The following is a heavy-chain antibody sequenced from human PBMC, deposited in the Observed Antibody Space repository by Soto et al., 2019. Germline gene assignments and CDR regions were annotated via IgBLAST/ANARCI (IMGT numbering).Heavy chain of an antibody. V-gene: IGHV3-23*01. J-gene: IGHJ4*02. CDR2: ISRSGDLV. CDR1: GFTFNG. Sequence: EVQVLESGGGLAQPGGSLRLSCAASGFTFNGLSWVRQAPGRGLEWISAISRSGDLVIYADSVKGRFTITRDNSKYTLYLQMNRMRAEDTAIYYCVKGAGYFDTSDYYYGDYWGQGTLITVSS. CDR3: VKGAGYFDTSDYYYGDY. D-gene: IGHD3-22*01.